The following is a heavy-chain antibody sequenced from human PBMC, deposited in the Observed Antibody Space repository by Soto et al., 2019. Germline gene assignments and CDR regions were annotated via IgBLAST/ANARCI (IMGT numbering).Heavy chain of an antibody. CDR2: VIPTLATA. Sequence: SLKVSCKTSGSPVNNHTFNWVRQAPGQGLEWVGLVIPTLATADYAQKFQGRVTMTADEVTNTAYMELSSLRSDDTGVYYCASDYGEVDAFDIWGQGTLVTVSS. J-gene: IGHJ3*02. CDR3: ASDYGEVDAFDI. D-gene: IGHD4-17*01. CDR1: GSPVNNHT. V-gene: IGHV1-69*08.